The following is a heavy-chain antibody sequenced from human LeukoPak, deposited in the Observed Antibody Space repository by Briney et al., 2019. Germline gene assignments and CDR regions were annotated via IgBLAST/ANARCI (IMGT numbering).Heavy chain of an antibody. CDR2: IYYSGST. Sequence: KPSETLSLTCTVSGGSISSGGYYWSWIRQHPGKGLEWIGYIYYSGSTYYNPSLKSRVTISVDTSKNQFSLKLSSVTAADTAVYYCARVHPSYSSGWDPFDYWGQGTLVTVSS. CDR3: ARVHPSYSSGWDPFDY. J-gene: IGHJ4*02. D-gene: IGHD6-19*01. V-gene: IGHV4-31*03. CDR1: GGSISSGGYY.